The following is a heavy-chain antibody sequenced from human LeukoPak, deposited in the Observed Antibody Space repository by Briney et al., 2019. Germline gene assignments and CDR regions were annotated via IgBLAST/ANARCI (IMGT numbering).Heavy chain of an antibody. CDR1: RYTFTDYY. CDR2: INPNSGGT. V-gene: IGHV1-2*02. D-gene: IGHD3-22*01. J-gene: IGHJ3*02. Sequence: ASVEISCKASRYTFTDYYIHWVRQAPGQGLEWMGWINPNSGGTNYAQKFQGRVTMTRDTSISTAYMELSRLRSDDTAVYYCASRTATYYYDSGDGFDIWGQGTMVTVSS. CDR3: ASRTATYYYDSGDGFDI.